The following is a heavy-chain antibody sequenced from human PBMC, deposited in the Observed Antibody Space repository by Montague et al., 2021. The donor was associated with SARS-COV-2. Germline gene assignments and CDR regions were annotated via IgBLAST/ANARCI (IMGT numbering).Heavy chain of an antibody. D-gene: IGHD3-10*01. V-gene: IGHV3-7*01. CDR3: ARSIWFGPFDY. CDR1: GFTFSSYW. J-gene: IGHJ4*02. CDR2: IKQDGSEK. Sequence: SLRLSCAASGFTFSSYWMSWVRQAPGKGLEWVANIKQDGSEKYYVDSVKGRFTISRDNAKTSLFLRMNSLKAEDTAVYFCARSIWFGPFDYWGQGTLVTVSS.